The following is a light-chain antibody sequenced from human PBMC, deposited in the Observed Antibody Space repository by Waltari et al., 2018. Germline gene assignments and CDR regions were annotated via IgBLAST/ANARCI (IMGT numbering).Light chain of an antibody. CDR2: AAS. Sequence: EIVVTKSPGTLSLSPGERATLSCRASQSVRANQLAWYQQKPGQPPRVLIYAASYRATGTPDSFRGSGSGTDFTLTISRLEPEDSAVYYCQQYGSSPLYTFCQRTKLEIK. V-gene: IGKV3-20*01. CDR3: QQYGSSPLYT. CDR1: QSVRANQ. J-gene: IGKJ2*01.